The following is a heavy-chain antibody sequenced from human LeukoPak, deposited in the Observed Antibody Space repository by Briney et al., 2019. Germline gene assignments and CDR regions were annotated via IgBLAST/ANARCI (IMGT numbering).Heavy chain of an antibody. CDR3: ASDKHYDFWSGYYQTHRHGYYFDY. J-gene: IGHJ4*02. Sequence: SETLSLTCTVSGGSISSYYWSWIRQPPGKGLEWIGYIYYSGSTNYNPSLKSRVTISVDTSKNQFSLKLSSVTAADTAVYYCASDKHYDFWSGYYQTHRHGYYFDYWGQGTLVTVSS. CDR1: GGSISSYY. CDR2: IYYSGST. D-gene: IGHD3-3*01. V-gene: IGHV4-59*01.